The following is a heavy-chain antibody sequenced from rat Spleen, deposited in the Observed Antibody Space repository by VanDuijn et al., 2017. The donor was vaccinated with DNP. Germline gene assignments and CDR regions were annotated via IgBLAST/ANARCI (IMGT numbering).Heavy chain of an antibody. D-gene: IGHD1-4*01. Sequence: QVQLKESGPGLVQPSQTLSLTCTVSGFSLTNYHVHWVRQPPGKGLEWMGRIQSGGNTDYNSALKSRLSISRDTSKSQVFLKMNSVQTEDTAMYFCARSPGYYWYFDFWGPGTMVTVSS. CDR2: IQSGGNT. J-gene: IGHJ1*01. CDR3: ARSPGYYWYFDF. V-gene: IGHV2-27*01. CDR1: GFSLTNYH.